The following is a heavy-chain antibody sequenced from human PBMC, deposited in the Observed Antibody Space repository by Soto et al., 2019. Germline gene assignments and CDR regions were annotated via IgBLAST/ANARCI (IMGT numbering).Heavy chain of an antibody. Sequence: ASVKVSCKASGYTFTSYAMHWVRQAPGQRLEWMGWINAGNGNTKYSQKFQGRVTITRDTSASTAYMELSSLRSEDTAVYYCARPYYDILTGYYKKYFDYWGQGTLVTVSS. V-gene: IGHV1-3*01. J-gene: IGHJ4*02. CDR2: INAGNGNT. CDR3: ARPYYDILTGYYKKYFDY. D-gene: IGHD3-9*01. CDR1: GYTFTSYA.